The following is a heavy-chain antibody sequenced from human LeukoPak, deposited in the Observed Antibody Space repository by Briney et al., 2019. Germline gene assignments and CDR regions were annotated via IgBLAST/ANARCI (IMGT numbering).Heavy chain of an antibody. V-gene: IGHV3-30-3*01. D-gene: IGHD7-27*01. CDR3: ARGGDPQFDY. CDR2: ISFDGSNK. CDR1: GFTFSSYA. J-gene: IGHJ4*02. Sequence: GGSLRLSCAASGFTFSSYAMHWVRQAPGKGLEWVAVISFDGSNKYYADSVKGRFTISRGNSKNTLYLQMNSLRAEDTAVYYCARGGDPQFDYWGQGTLVTVSS.